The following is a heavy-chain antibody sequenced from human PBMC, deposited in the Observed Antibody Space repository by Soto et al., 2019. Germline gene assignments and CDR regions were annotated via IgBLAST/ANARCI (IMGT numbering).Heavy chain of an antibody. CDR1: GYTFTSYD. J-gene: IGHJ6*02. D-gene: IGHD6-6*01. CDR3: ARRRGVVAARPYYYYVMDV. V-gene: IGHV1-8*01. Sequence: ASVKVSCKASGYTFTSYDINWVRQATGQGLEWMGWMNPSSGNTVYAQKFQGRVNMSRNTSTSTAYMELSSLRSDDTAVYYCARRRGVVAARPYYYYVMDVWGQGTTVTVLL. CDR2: MNPSSGNT.